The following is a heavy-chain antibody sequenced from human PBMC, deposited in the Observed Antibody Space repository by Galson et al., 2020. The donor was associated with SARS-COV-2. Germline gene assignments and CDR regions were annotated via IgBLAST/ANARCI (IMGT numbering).Heavy chain of an antibody. CDR1: EFTFSLYA. D-gene: IGHD2-15*01. Sequence: GESLKISCAASEFTFSLYAMHWVRQPRGKGLEWVSSIGIAGDTEYRDSAKGRFTISRENARNSLYLQMNSLRPGDTAVYYCVREGAYSAFDIWGQGTMVTVSS. V-gene: IGHV3-13*01. CDR2: IGIAGDT. CDR3: VREGAYSAFDI. J-gene: IGHJ3*02.